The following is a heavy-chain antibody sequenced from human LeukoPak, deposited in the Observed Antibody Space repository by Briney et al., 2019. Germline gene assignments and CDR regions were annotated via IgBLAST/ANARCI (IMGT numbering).Heavy chain of an antibody. CDR2: ISYDGSNQ. Sequence: GGSLRLSCAASGFTFSSYSMNWVRQAPGKGLEWVAFISYDGSNQYYADSVQGRFTISRDNSKNTLYLQMNSLRSEDTAVFYCARDPTSDYGEEGDYWGQGTLVTVSS. V-gene: IGHV3-30-3*01. CDR1: GFTFSSYS. J-gene: IGHJ4*02. D-gene: IGHD4-17*01. CDR3: ARDPTSDYGEEGDY.